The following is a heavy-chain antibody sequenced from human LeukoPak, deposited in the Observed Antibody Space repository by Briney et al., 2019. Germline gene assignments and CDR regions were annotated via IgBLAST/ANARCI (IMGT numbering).Heavy chain of an antibody. J-gene: IGHJ3*02. CDR1: GFTFSSYA. D-gene: IGHD6-13*01. CDR2: ISYDGSNK. V-gene: IGHV3-30-3*01. CDR3: ARDFLSSSYPIAAAGSIHLFEGAFDI. Sequence: PGRSLRLSCAASGFTFSSYAMHWVRQAPGKGLEWVAVISYDGSNKYYADSVKGRFTISRDNSKNTLYLQMNSLRAEDTAVYYCARDFLSSSYPIAAAGSIHLFEGAFDIWGQGTMVTVSS.